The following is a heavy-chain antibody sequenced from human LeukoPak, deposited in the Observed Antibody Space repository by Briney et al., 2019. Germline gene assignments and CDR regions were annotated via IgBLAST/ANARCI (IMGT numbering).Heavy chain of an antibody. CDR2: IYYSGST. CDR1: GGSISSYY. CDR3: AREGGGGIDY. J-gene: IGHJ4*02. D-gene: IGHD2-15*01. V-gene: IGHV4-59*01. Sequence: SETLSLTCTVSGGSISSYYWSWIRQPPGKGLERIGYIYYSGSTNYNPSLKSRVTISVDTSKNQFSLKLSSVTAADTAVYYCAREGGGGIDYWGQGTLVTVSS.